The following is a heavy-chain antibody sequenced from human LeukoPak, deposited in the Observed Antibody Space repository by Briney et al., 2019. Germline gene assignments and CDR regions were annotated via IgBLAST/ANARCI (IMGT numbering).Heavy chain of an antibody. Sequence: GGSLRLSCAASGFTVSNNYMSWVRQAPGKGLEWVSVIYNGDNTYYVESVKGRFTISRDNSENTLFLQMNRLRAEDTAVYYCAGRRVLDASFDYWGQGTLVTVSS. CDR1: GFTVSNNY. CDR2: IYNGDNT. V-gene: IGHV3-66*02. J-gene: IGHJ4*02. D-gene: IGHD3-16*01. CDR3: AGRRVLDASFDY.